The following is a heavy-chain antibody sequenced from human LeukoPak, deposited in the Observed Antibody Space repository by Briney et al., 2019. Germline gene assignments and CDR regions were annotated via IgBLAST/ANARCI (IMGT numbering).Heavy chain of an antibody. Sequence: GASVKVSCKASGYTFTGYHMHWVRQAPGQGLEWMGWINPTSGGTNYPQRFQGRVTMTRDTSMSTAHMELSRLRSDDSAVYYCARHFYDSSGSSSDAFDIWGQGTMVTVSS. J-gene: IGHJ3*02. CDR3: ARHFYDSSGSSSDAFDI. CDR1: GYTFTGYH. D-gene: IGHD3-22*01. V-gene: IGHV1-2*02. CDR2: INPTSGGT.